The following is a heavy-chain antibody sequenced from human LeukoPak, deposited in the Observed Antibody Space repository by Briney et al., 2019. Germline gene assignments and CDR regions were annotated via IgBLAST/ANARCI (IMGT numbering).Heavy chain of an antibody. CDR3: ARVSDFWSGYSPGYFDY. CDR2: INPNSGGT. CDR1: GYTFTGYY. Sequence: ASVKVSCKASGYTFTGYYMHWVRQAPGQGLEWMGWINPNSGGTNYAQKFQGRVTMTRDTSISTAYMELSRLRSDDTAVYYCARVSDFWSGYSPGYFDYWGQGTLVTVSS. D-gene: IGHD3-3*01. V-gene: IGHV1-2*02. J-gene: IGHJ4*02.